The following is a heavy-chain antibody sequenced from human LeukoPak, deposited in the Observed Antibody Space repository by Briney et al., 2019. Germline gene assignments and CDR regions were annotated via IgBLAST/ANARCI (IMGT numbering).Heavy chain of an antibody. CDR1: GFGFTAAW. J-gene: IGHJ4*02. Sequence: GGSLRLSCAASGFGFTAAWMSWVRQAPGKGPEWVGRIKSRGGGETTDYAAPVTGRITISRDDSQNILYLQINGLKIEDTGVYYCAWQTKYDSWRMDYWGLGTLVTVSS. CDR3: AWQTKYDSWRMDY. D-gene: IGHD3-3*01. V-gene: IGHV3-15*01. CDR2: IKSRGGGETT.